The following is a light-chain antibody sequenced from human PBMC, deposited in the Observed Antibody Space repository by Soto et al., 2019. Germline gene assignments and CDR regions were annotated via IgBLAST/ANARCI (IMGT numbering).Light chain of an antibody. Sequence: QSALTQPHSVSGSPGQSVTISCTGTSNDIGGYNSVSWYQRHPGKAPKLIIYDVTKRPSGVPDRFSGSKSGDTASLTISGLQFEDEAEYFRCSYAGTHTFVIFGAGTKVTVL. CDR2: DVT. CDR3: CSYAGTHTFVI. J-gene: IGLJ2*01. CDR1: SNDIGGYNS. V-gene: IGLV2-11*01.